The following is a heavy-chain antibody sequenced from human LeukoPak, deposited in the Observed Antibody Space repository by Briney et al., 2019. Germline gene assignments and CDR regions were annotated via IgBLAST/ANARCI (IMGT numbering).Heavy chain of an antibody. CDR1: GFTFSSYS. J-gene: IGHJ4*02. CDR2: ISSSSSYI. D-gene: IGHD3-22*01. CDR3: ARDFSTRETYYYDSSGYSHDY. V-gene: IGHV3-21*01. Sequence: GGSLRLSCAASGFTFSSYSMNWVRQAPGKGLEWVSSISSSSSYIYYADSVKGRFTISRDNAKNSLYLQMNSLRAEDTAVYYCARDFSTRETYYYDSSGYSHDYWGQGTLVTVSS.